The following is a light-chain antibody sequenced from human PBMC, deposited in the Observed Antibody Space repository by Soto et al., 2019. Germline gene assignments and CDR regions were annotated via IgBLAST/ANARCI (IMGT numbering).Light chain of an antibody. CDR3: QQYVSWT. CDR2: GAS. J-gene: IGKJ1*01. CDR1: QSISSNY. V-gene: IGKV3-20*01. Sequence: EIVFTQSTGTLSVSPGERATISCRASQSISSNYLAWYQQKPGQAPRIRIYGASSRSTGIPDRFSGSGSGPDFTLPISRLEPEDSAIYYCQQYVSWTFGQGTKVAIK.